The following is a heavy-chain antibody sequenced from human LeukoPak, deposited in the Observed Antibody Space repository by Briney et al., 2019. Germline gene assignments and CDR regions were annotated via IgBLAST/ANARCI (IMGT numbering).Heavy chain of an antibody. J-gene: IGHJ3*02. D-gene: IGHD6-13*01. CDR3: AREYSSSWYDDAFDI. CDR1: GGSISSYY. Sequence: SETLSLTCTVSGGSISSYYWSWIRQPPGKGLEWIGYTYYSGSTNYNPSLKSRVTISVDTSKNQFSLKLSSVTAADTAVYYCAREYSSSWYDDAFDIWGKGKMVTVFS. CDR2: TYYSGST. V-gene: IGHV4-59*01.